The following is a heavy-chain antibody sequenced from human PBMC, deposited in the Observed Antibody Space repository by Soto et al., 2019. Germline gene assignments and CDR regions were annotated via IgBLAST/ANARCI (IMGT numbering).Heavy chain of an antibody. Sequence: QEQLVESGGDVVQPGRSLRLSCAASGFTFNSNAMHWVRQAPGKGQELVAVISYDGRVQQYTDSVKGRFTISRDDSKNILYLHMNSLRDEDTALYYCSIVKLQVAPDSLDSWGQGTLVTVSS. J-gene: IGHJ4*02. D-gene: IGHD1-26*01. CDR2: ISYDGRVQ. V-gene: IGHV3-30*04. CDR1: GFTFNSNA. CDR3: SIVKLQVAPDSLDS.